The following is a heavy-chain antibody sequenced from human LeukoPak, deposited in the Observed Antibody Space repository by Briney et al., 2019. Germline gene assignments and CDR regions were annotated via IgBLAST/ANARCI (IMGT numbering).Heavy chain of an antibody. CDR2: IHYSGST. CDR3: ARHGWSSGYFDY. J-gene: IGHJ4*02. D-gene: IGHD3-10*01. CDR1: GGSISSYY. Sequence: PSETLSLTCTVSGGSISSYYWSWIRQPPGKGLEWIGYIHYSGSTNYNPSLKSRVTISVDTSKNQFSLKLSSVTAADTAVYYCARHGWSSGYFDYWGQGTLVTVSS. V-gene: IGHV4-59*08.